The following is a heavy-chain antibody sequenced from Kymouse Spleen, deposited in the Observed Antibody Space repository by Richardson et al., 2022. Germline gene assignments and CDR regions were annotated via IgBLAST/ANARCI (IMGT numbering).Heavy chain of an antibody. CDR3: TRITGTYYYGMDV. Sequence: EVQLVESGGGLVQPGGSLKLSCAASGFTFSGSAMHWVRQASGKGLEWVGRIRSKANSYATAYAASVKGRFTISRDDSKNTAYLQMNSLKTEDTAVYYCTRITGTYYYGMDVWGQGTTVTVSS. V-gene: IGHV3-73*02. D-gene: IGHD1-20*01,IGHD1-7*01. J-gene: IGHJ6*02. CDR2: IRSKANSYAT. CDR1: GFTFSGSA.